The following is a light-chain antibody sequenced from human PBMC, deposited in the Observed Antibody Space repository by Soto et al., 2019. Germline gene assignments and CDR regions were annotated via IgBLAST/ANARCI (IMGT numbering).Light chain of an antibody. V-gene: IGLV2-14*01. CDR3: SSYASSSTLV. CDR2: DIS. Sequence: QSALTQPASVSGSPGQSITISCTGTSSDVGALNYVSWYQQHPGKAPKLMIYDISTRPSGVSDRFSGSKSGTPASLTISGLQAEAEADISCSSYASSSTLVFGGGTQLAVL. CDR1: SSDVGALNY. J-gene: IGLJ2*01.